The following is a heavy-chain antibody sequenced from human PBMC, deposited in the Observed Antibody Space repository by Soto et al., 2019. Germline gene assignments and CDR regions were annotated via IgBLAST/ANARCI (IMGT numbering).Heavy chain of an antibody. Sequence: QVQLVQSGAEVKKPGASVKVSCKASGYTFTSYYMHWVRLAPGQGLEWMGIIKPDGGGTSYAQQFQGRVIMTSDTSTSTVYMEMSSLRSEDTAVYYCAVGGSYLSMDVWGQGTTVTVSS. J-gene: IGHJ6*02. D-gene: IGHD1-26*01. V-gene: IGHV1-46*01. CDR3: AVGGSYLSMDV. CDR1: GYTFTSYY. CDR2: IKPDGGGT.